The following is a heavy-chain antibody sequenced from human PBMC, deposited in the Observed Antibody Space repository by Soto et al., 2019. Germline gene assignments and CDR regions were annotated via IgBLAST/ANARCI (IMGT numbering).Heavy chain of an antibody. CDR2: VYHTGRT. J-gene: IGHJ4*02. Sequence: QVQLQESGPGLVKPSETLSLTCTVSGGSFKSGSYSWSWIRQPPGKGLEWIGYVYHTGRTSYNPSFKSRVSISMDTSKNQFSLNLDSVTAADTAVYFCARDFAYFDSWGQGTLVTVSS. V-gene: IGHV4-61*01. D-gene: IGHD3-3*01. CDR3: ARDFAYFDS. CDR1: GGSFKSGSYS.